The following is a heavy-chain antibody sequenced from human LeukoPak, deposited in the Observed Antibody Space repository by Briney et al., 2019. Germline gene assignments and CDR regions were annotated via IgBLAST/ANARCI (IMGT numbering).Heavy chain of an antibody. CDR3: ARGQIYDYWTPVSWKFDL. V-gene: IGHV4-38-2*02. Sequence: SETLSLTCTVSGFSITSGYFWGWIRQPPGKGLEWIGNVYTTGAGSTYHNPSLKSRVTVSSDTSKNQVSLKLNSVTAADTAVYYCARGQIYDYWTPVSWKFDLWGRGALVTVSS. CDR2: VYTTGAGST. CDR1: GFSITSGYF. J-gene: IGHJ2*01. D-gene: IGHD3-3*01.